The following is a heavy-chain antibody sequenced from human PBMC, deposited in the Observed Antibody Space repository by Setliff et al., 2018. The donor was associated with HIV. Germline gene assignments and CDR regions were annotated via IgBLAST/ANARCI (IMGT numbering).Heavy chain of an antibody. CDR3: ARGPPPDFDY. Sequence: PSETLSLTCTVSGGSISSSSYYWGWIRQPPGKGLEWIGEINHRGSTNYNPSLKSRVTVSVDTSKNQFSLKLNSVTAADTAIYYCARGPPPDFDYWGQGTLVTVSS. V-gene: IGHV4-39*07. CDR2: INHRGST. J-gene: IGHJ4*02. CDR1: GGSISSSSYY.